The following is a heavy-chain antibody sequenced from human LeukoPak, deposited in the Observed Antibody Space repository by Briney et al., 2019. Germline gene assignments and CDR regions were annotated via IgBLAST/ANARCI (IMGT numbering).Heavy chain of an antibody. CDR2: ISSSSSYI. Sequence: PGGSLRLSCAASGFTFSTYSMNWVRQAPGKGLEWVSSISSSSSYIYYADSVKGRFTISRDNAKNSLYLQMNSLRAEDTAVYYCARDPPSSGWPGSFDYWGQGTLVTVSS. V-gene: IGHV3-21*01. CDR1: GFTFSTYS. J-gene: IGHJ4*02. D-gene: IGHD6-19*01. CDR3: ARDPPSSGWPGSFDY.